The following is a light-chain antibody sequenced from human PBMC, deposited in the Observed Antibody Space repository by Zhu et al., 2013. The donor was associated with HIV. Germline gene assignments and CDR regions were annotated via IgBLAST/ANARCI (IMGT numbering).Light chain of an antibody. CDR1: QSVRSNY. CDR3: QQYGSSPGIT. Sequence: EIVLTQSPGTLSLSPGERATLSCRASQSVRSNYLGWYQQKPGQAPRLLIWGASSRTAGTPDRFSGSGSGTDFTLTISRLGPEDFAVYYCQQYGSSPGITFGQGTRLEIK. V-gene: IGKV3-20*01. J-gene: IGKJ5*01. CDR2: GAS.